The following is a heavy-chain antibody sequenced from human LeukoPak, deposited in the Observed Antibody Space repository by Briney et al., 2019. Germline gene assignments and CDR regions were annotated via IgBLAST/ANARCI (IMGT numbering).Heavy chain of an antibody. D-gene: IGHD2-2*01. V-gene: IGHV1-18*01. J-gene: IGHJ4*02. Sequence: ASVKVSCKTSGGTFNNSAISWVRQAPGQGLEWMGWISAYNGNTNYAQKLQGRVTMTTDTSTSTAYMELRSLRSDDTAVYYCARDQPLVVVPAAVDYWGQGTLVTVSS. CDR2: ISAYNGNT. CDR1: GGTFNNSA. CDR3: ARDQPLVVVPAAVDY.